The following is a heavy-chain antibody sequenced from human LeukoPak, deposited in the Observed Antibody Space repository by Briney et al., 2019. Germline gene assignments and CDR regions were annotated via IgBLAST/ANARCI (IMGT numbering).Heavy chain of an antibody. CDR2: IYHSGTT. D-gene: IGHD1-26*01. CDR3: ARDPPPEWELRDDAFDI. CDR1: GYSISSGYY. Sequence: SETLSLTCTVSGYSISSGYYWGWVRQPPGKGLEWIASIYHSGTTNYNPSLRSRVTISMDTSKNQISLKLTSVTAADTAVYYCARDPPPEWELRDDAFDIWGQGTMVTVSS. V-gene: IGHV4-38-2*02. J-gene: IGHJ3*02.